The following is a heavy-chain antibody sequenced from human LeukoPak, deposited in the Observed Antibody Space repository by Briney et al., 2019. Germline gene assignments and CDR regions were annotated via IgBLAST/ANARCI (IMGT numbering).Heavy chain of an antibody. J-gene: IGHJ4*02. CDR3: ARGYYYDSSGYKWGYYFDY. CDR2: ISYDGSNK. V-gene: IGHV3-30-3*01. D-gene: IGHD3-22*01. Sequence: PGGSLRLSCAASGFTVGSNYMTWVRQAPGKGLEWVAVISYDGSNKYYADSVKGRFTISRDNSKNTLYLQMNSLRAEDTAVYYCARGYYYDSSGYKWGYYFDYWGQGTLVTVSS. CDR1: GFTVGSNY.